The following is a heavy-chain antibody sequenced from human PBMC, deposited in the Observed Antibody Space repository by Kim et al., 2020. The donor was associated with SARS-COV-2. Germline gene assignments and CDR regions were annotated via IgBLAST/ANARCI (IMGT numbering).Heavy chain of an antibody. CDR3: ARGHLKSIVVVIAPRPYYYYMAV. J-gene: IGHJ6*03. CDR1: GYTFTSYD. D-gene: IGHD2-21*01. Sequence: ASVKVSCKASGYTFTSYDINWVRQATGQGLEWMGWMNPNSGNTGYAQKFQGRVTMTRNTSISTAYMELSSLRSEDTAMYYCARGHLKSIVVVIAPRPYYYYMAVWGQGTAVTVSS. V-gene: IGHV1-8*01. CDR2: MNPNSGNT.